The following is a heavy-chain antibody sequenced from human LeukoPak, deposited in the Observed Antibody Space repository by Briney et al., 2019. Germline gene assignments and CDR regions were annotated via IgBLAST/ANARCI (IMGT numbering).Heavy chain of an antibody. J-gene: IGHJ6*02. Sequence: SETLSLTCAVYGGSFSGFYWSWIRQPPGKGLEWIGYIYYSGSTNYNPSLKSRVTISVDTSKNQFSLKLSSVTAADTAVYYCARVGEWTARPNYYYYGMDVWGQGTTVTVSS. CDR2: IYYSGST. CDR3: ARVGEWTARPNYYYYGMDV. V-gene: IGHV4-59*01. CDR1: GGSFSGFY. D-gene: IGHD3-3*01.